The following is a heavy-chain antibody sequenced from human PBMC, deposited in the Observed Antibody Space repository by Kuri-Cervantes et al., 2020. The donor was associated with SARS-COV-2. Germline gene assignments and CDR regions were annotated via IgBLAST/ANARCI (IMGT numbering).Heavy chain of an antibody. Sequence: ASVKVSCKASGYTFTGYYIHWVRQAPGEGLEWMGWINPNNGGTKSAQKFQDRVTMTRDTSINTAFLELIRLTSDDTAVYYCARRGLEGKWGQGTLVTVSS. CDR2: INPNNGGT. CDR3: ARRGLEGK. V-gene: IGHV1-2*02. D-gene: IGHD3-10*01. J-gene: IGHJ4*02. CDR1: GYTFTGYY.